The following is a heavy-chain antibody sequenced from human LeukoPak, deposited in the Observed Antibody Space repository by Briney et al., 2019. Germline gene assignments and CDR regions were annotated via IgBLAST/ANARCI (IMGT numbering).Heavy chain of an antibody. D-gene: IGHD2-2*01. V-gene: IGHV3-23*01. CDR3: AKGYCSSTSCYVLGEYFDY. Sequence: PGGSLRLSCAASGFTFSSYAMCWVRQAPGKGLEWVSAISGSGGSTYYADSVKGRFTISRDNSKNTLYLQMNSLRAEDTAVYYCAKGYCSSTSCYVLGEYFDYWGQGTLVTVSS. J-gene: IGHJ4*02. CDR1: GFTFSSYA. CDR2: ISGSGGST.